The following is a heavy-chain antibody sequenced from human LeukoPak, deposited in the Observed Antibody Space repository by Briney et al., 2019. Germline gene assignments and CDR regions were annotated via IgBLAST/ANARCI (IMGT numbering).Heavy chain of an antibody. Sequence: GESLKISCKGSGYSFTSYWIGWVRQMPGKGLEWMGIIYPGDSDTRYSSSFQGQVTISADKSVSTAYLQWSSLKASDTAMYYCTGLYCSSTHCAYRFDLWGPGTMVTVSS. CDR2: IYPGDSDT. J-gene: IGHJ3*01. D-gene: IGHD2-2*01. CDR3: TGLYCSSTHCAYRFDL. V-gene: IGHV5-51*01. CDR1: GYSFTSYW.